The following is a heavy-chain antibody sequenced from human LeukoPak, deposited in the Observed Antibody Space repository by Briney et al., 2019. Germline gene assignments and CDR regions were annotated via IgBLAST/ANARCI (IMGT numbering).Heavy chain of an antibody. CDR3: ARAGYSSSWYHDAFDI. V-gene: IGHV3-53*01. CDR2: IYSGGST. Sequence: PGGSLRLSCAASGFTVSSNYMSWVRQAPGKGLEWVSVIYSGGSTYYADSVKGRFTISRDNSKNTLYLQMNSLRAEDTAVYYCARAGYSSSWYHDAFDIWGQGTMVTVSS. CDR1: GFTVSSNY. D-gene: IGHD6-13*01. J-gene: IGHJ3*02.